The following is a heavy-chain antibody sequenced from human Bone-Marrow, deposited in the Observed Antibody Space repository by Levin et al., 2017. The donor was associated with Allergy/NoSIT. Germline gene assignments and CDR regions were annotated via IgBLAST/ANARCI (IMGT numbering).Heavy chain of an antibody. CDR1: GGSVNSGSYY. V-gene: IGHV4-61*01. D-gene: IGHD3-10*01. Sequence: NPSETLSLTCTVSGGSVNSGSYYWSWIRQPPGKGLEWIGYIYYSGSTYYNPSLKSRVTILVDTSKNQFSLKLSSVTAADTAVYYCARDDPYGSGSPEVDWGQGTPVTVSS. J-gene: IGHJ4*02. CDR2: IYYSGST. CDR3: ARDDPYGSGSPEVD.